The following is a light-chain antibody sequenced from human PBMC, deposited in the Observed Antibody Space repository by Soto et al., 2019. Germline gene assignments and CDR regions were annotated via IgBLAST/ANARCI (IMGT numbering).Light chain of an antibody. Sequence: DIQMTQSPSTLSASAGDRVTITCRASQSISSWLAWYQQKPGKAPKLLIYDASSLESGVPSRFSGSGSGTEFTLTISSLQPDDFATYYCQQYNSYSPLTFGQGTKVEI. CDR2: DAS. CDR3: QQYNSYSPLT. CDR1: QSISSW. J-gene: IGKJ1*01. V-gene: IGKV1-5*01.